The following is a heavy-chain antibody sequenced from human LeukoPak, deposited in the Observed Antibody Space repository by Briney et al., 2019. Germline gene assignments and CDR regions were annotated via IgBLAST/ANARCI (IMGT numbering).Heavy chain of an antibody. CDR3: ARSSRELGGYAPWELMPPFDY. Sequence: GGSLRLSCAASGFTFSSYRMNWVRQAPGKGLEWVSYISSSSSTIYYADSVKGRFTISRDNAKNSLYLQMNSLRAEDTAVYYCARSSRELGGYAPWELMPPFDYRGQGTLVTVSS. CDR1: GFTFSSYR. CDR2: ISSSSSTI. V-gene: IGHV3-48*01. J-gene: IGHJ4*02. D-gene: IGHD1-7*01.